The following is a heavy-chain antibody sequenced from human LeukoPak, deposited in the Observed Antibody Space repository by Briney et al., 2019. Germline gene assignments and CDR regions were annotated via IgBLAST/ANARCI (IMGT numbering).Heavy chain of an antibody. V-gene: IGHV3-21*01. D-gene: IGHD3-10*01. CDR2: ISSSSSYI. CDR1: GFTFSSDS. Sequence: GGSLRLSCAASGFTFSSDSMNWVRQAPGKGLEWVSSISSSSSYIYYADSVKGRFTLSRDNAKNSLYLQMNSLRAEDTAVYYCAREGSGTYYFDYWGQGTLVTVSS. CDR3: AREGSGTYYFDY. J-gene: IGHJ4*02.